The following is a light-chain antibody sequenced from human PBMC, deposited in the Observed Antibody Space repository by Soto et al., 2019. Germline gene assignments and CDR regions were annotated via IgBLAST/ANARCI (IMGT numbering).Light chain of an antibody. CDR3: QQYNNWPLFT. CDR2: GAS. V-gene: IGKV3-15*01. J-gene: IGKJ3*01. Sequence: EIVMTQSPATLSVSPGERATLSCRASQSVNNNLAWYQQKPGQAPRLLIYGASIRATGIPARFSGSESGTEFTLTISSLQSEDFAVYYCQQYNNWPLFTFGPGTKVYIK. CDR1: QSVNNN.